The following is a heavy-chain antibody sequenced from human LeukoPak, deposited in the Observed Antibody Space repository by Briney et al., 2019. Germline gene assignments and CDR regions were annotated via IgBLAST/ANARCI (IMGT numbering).Heavy chain of an antibody. V-gene: IGHV4-4*07. Sequence: SETLSLTCTVSGGSISSYYWSWIRQPAGKGHEWIGRIYTSGSTNYNPSLKSRVTMSVATSKNQFSLKLSSVTAADTAVYYCARAWGSKRYCSSTSCTYYFDYWGQGTLVTVSS. J-gene: IGHJ4*02. D-gene: IGHD2-2*01. CDR3: ARAWGSKRYCSSTSCTYYFDY. CDR2: IYTSGST. CDR1: GGSISSYY.